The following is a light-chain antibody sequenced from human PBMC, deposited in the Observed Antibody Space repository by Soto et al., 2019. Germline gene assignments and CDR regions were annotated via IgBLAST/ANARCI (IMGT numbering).Light chain of an antibody. Sequence: DIQLTQSRSFLSASVRDRVTITCRASQGISSYLAWYQQKPGKAPKLLIYAASTLQSGVPSRFSGSRSGTEFTLTISTLQPEHFATYYCQQLNSYPFSFGPGTKVDIK. CDR2: AAS. J-gene: IGKJ3*01. CDR1: QGISSY. V-gene: IGKV1-9*01. CDR3: QQLNSYPFS.